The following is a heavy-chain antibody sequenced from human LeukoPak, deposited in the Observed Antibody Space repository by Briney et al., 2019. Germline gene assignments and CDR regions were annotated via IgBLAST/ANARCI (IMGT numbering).Heavy chain of an antibody. J-gene: IGHJ3*01. V-gene: IGHV3-23*01. CDR3: AKDAVDASGRTNAFDV. Sequence: GGSLRLSCAASGFTFSYYSMTWVRQATGKGLEWVSAISGGADHTYYADSVRGRFTISRDNSQNFLYLQMNYLRAEDTALYYCAKDAVDASGRTNAFDVWGQGAMVTVSS. D-gene: IGHD3-10*01. CDR1: GFTFSYYS. CDR2: ISGGADHT.